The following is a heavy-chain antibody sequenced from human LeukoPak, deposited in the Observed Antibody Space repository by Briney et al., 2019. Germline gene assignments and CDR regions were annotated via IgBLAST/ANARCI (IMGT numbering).Heavy chain of an antibody. V-gene: IGHV4-39*01. CDR1: GGSLSSSSYY. CDR2: IYYSGST. Sequence: KPSETLSLTCTVSGGSLSSSSYYWGWIRQPPGKGLEWIGSIYYSGSTYYNPSLKSRVTISVDTSKNQFSLKLSSVTAADTAVYYCARFIAAADTIDYWGQGTLVTVSS. CDR3: ARFIAAADTIDY. J-gene: IGHJ4*02. D-gene: IGHD6-13*01.